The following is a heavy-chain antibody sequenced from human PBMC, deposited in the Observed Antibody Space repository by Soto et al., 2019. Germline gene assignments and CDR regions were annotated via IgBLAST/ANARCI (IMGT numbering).Heavy chain of an antibody. D-gene: IGHD2-15*01. CDR1: GLPLSDQC. CDR2: ISPDGSEK. CDR3: ARETWWRLDS. J-gene: IGHJ4*02. Sequence: EVQLVESGGDLVQPGGSLRLSCAASGLPLSDQCMTWVRQSPGRGLEWVAKISPDGSEKHYVDPVKGRFTVSRDNTKNSLFLQMNGLRVEDTAVYYCARETWWRLDSWGQGNLVTVSS. V-gene: IGHV3-7*04.